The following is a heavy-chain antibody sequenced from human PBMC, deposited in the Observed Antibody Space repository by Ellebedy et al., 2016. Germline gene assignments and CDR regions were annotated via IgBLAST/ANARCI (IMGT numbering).Heavy chain of an antibody. D-gene: IGHD3-10*01. CDR1: GFTFSSYD. Sequence: LSLTCAASGFTFSSYDMHWVRQATGKGLEWVSAIGTAGDTYYPGSVKGRFTISRENAKNSLYLQMNSLRAGDTAVYYCARGTGSGSELDYWGQGTLVTVSS. CDR3: ARGTGSGSELDY. V-gene: IGHV3-13*01. CDR2: IGTAGDT. J-gene: IGHJ4*02.